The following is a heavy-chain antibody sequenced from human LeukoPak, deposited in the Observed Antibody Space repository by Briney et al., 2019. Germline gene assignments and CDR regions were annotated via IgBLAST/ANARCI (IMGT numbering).Heavy chain of an antibody. Sequence: SETLSLTCAVSGGSFSGYYWSWIRQPPGKGLEWTGEINHSGSTNYNPSLKSRVTISVDTSKNQFSLKLSSVTAADTTVYYCARARGFGYSYGYYFDYWGQGTLVTVSS. D-gene: IGHD5-18*01. CDR2: INHSGST. CDR1: GGSFSGYY. J-gene: IGHJ4*02. V-gene: IGHV4-34*01. CDR3: ARARGFGYSYGYYFDY.